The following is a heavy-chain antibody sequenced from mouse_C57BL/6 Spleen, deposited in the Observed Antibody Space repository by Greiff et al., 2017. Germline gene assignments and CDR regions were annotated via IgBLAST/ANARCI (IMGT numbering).Heavy chain of an antibody. CDR2: INYDGSST. CDR1: GFTFSDYY. J-gene: IGHJ2*01. D-gene: IGHD1-1*01. Sequence: EVKLMESEGGLVQPGSSMKLSCTASGFTFSDYYMAWVRQVPEKGLEWVANINYDGSSTYYLDSLKSRFIIARDNAKNILYLQMSSLKSEDTATYYCARWFTTVAFFDYWGQGTTLTVSS. V-gene: IGHV5-16*01. CDR3: ARWFTTVAFFDY.